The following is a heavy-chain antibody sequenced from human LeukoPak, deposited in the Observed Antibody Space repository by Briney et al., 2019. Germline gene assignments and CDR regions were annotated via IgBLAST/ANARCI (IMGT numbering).Heavy chain of an antibody. CDR2: ISAYNGNT. D-gene: IGHD1-26*01. V-gene: IGHV1-18*04. J-gene: IGHJ4*02. CDR1: GYTFTGYY. CDR3: ATAQWELPAQYYFDY. Sequence: ASVKVSCKASGYTFTGYYMHWVRQAPGQGLEWMGWISAYNGNTNYAQKLQGRVTMTTDTSTSTAYMELRSLRSDDTAVYYCATAQWELPAQYYFDYWGQGTLVTVSS.